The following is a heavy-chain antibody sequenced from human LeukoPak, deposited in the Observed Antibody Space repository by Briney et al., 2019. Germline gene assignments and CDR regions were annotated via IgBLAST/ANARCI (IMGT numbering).Heavy chain of an antibody. D-gene: IGHD5-18*01. CDR2: IRYDGSNK. CDR3: AKEASRGSSFPYTPIEKPYYLDY. J-gene: IGHJ4*02. CDR1: KFTFSSYG. Sequence: PGGSLRLSCAASKFTFSSYGMHWVRQAPGKGLEWAAFIRYDGSNKYYADSVKGRFTISRDNSKNTLFLQMNSLRAEDTAVYYCAKEASRGSSFPYTPIEKPYYLDYWGQGTLVTVSS. V-gene: IGHV3-30*02.